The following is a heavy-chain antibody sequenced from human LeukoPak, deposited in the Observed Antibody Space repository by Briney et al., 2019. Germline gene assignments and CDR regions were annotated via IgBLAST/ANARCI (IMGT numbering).Heavy chain of an antibody. CDR2: IKQDGSEK. CDR3: ARYGSGTNYYYGIDV. Sequence: GGSLRLSCAASGFTFSSYWMSWVRQAPGKGLEWVANIKQDGSEKYYVDSVKGRFTISRDNAKNSLYLQMNSLRAEDTAVYYCARYGSGTNYYYGIDVWGQGTTVTVSS. V-gene: IGHV3-7*01. CDR1: GFTFSSYW. J-gene: IGHJ6*02. D-gene: IGHD3-10*01.